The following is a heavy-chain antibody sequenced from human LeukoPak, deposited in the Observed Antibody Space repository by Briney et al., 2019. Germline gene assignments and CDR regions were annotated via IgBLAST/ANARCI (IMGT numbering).Heavy chain of an antibody. CDR3: ARGSDNYYYYQYMDV. CDR1: GFTFSSYA. V-gene: IGHV3-23*01. D-gene: IGHD3-9*01. CDR2: ISGSGGST. J-gene: IGHJ6*03. Sequence: GGSLRLSCAASGFTFSSYAMNWVRQAPGKGLEWVSGISGSGGSTYYTDSVKGRFTISRDNSKNTLYLQMNSLRAEDTAVYYCARGSDNYYYYQYMDVWGKGTTVTVSS.